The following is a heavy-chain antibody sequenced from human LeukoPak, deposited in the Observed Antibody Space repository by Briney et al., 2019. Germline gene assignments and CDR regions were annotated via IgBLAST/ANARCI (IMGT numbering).Heavy chain of an antibody. D-gene: IGHD6-19*01. J-gene: IGHJ5*02. CDR3: ARSLSGYSSGWSRNNWFDP. CDR2: INPSGGST. Sequence: ASVKVSCKASGYTFTSYYMHWVRQAPGQGLEWMGIINPSGGSTSYAQKFQGRVTMTRDTSTSTVYMELNSLRSEDTAVYYCARSLSGYSSGWSRNNWFDPWGQGTLVTVSS. CDR1: GYTFTSYY. V-gene: IGHV1-46*01.